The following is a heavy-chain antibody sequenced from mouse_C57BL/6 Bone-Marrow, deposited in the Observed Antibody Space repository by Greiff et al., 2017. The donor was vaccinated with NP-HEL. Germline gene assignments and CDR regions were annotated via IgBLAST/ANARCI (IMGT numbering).Heavy chain of an antibody. CDR3: ARGTAFEDY. V-gene: IGHV1-55*01. Sequence: VKLQESGAELVKPGASVKMSCKASGYTFTSYWITWVKQRPGQGLEWIGDIYPGSGSTNYNEKFKSKATLTVDTSSSTAYMQLSSLTSEDSAVYYCARGTAFEDYWGQGTTLTVSS. CDR1: GYTFTSYW. D-gene: IGHD3-1*01. CDR2: IYPGSGST. J-gene: IGHJ2*01.